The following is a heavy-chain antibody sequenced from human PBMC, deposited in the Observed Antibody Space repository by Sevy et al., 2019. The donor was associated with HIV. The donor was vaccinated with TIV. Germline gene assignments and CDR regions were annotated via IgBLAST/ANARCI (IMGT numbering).Heavy chain of an antibody. V-gene: IGHV5-51*01. CDR2: MSPGDSDP. CDR1: AYTFTTHW. J-gene: IGHJ4*02. CDR3: ARLDSYSIGWSPRYYFDY. D-gene: IGHD6-19*01. Sequence: GESLKISCKGSAYTFTTHWIGWVRQMPGKGLEWMGIMSPGDSDPRYSPSFQGQVTMSVDKSVSTAYLQWHSLETSDTAIYCCARLDSYSIGWSPRYYFDYWGQGTLVTVSS.